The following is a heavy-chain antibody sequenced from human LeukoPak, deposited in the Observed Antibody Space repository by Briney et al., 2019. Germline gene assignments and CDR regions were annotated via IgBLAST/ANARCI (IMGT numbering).Heavy chain of an antibody. J-gene: IGHJ6*02. CDR3: ARGGWWLRVYYYYGMDV. CDR1: GGSISSGGYY. CDR2: IYYSGST. V-gene: IGHV4-31*03. Sequence: KASETLSLTCTVSGGSISSGGYYWSWIRQHPGKGLEWIGYIYYSGSTYYNPSLKSRVTISVDTSKNQFSLKLSSVTAADTAVYYCARGGWWLRVYYYYGMDVWGQGTTVTVSS. D-gene: IGHD5-12*01.